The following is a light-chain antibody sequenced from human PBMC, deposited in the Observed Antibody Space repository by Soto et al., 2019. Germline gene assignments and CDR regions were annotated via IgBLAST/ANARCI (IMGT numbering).Light chain of an antibody. CDR3: QLTTVNGLTMPPIT. CDR2: SAS. Sequence: DIQLTQSPSSLSASVGDRVTITCRVSQAISSYLHWFRRKPGRVPKLRIYSASTLQSGVPSRLSGGESGTDFTLSIRSLQPAGVATHYGQLTTVNGLTMPPITFAQGTPLEIK. J-gene: IGKJ5*01. CDR1: QAISSY. V-gene: IGKV1-27*01.